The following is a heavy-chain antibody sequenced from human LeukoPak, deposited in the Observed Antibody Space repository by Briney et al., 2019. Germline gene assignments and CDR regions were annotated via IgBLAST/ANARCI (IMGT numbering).Heavy chain of an antibody. D-gene: IGHD2-2*01. J-gene: IGHJ4*02. CDR3: ASSIVIVPAAHFDY. CDR1: GFTFSSYA. CDR2: ISYDECNK. Sequence: GRSLRLSCAASGFTFSSYAMHWVRQAPGKGLEWVAVISYDECNKYYADSVKGRFTISRDNSKNTLYLQMNSLRAEDTAVYYCASSIVIVPAAHFDYWGQGTLVTVSS. V-gene: IGHV3-30*04.